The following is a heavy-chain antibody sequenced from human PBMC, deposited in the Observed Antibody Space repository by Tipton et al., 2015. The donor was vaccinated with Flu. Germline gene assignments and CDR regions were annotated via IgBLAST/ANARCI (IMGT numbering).Heavy chain of an antibody. J-gene: IGHJ5*01. D-gene: IGHD3-10*02. V-gene: IGHV4-39*07. Sequence: LRLSCTVSGGPISSSSHYWGWIRQSPGRGLEWVGSIYYTGYPYHNPSLRSRLAMSVETSKNQLSLRLTSMTAADTAIYYCAKVMFGWVESWAQGIPVTVSS. CDR3: AKVMFGWVES. CDR2: IYYTGYP. CDR1: GGPISSSSHY.